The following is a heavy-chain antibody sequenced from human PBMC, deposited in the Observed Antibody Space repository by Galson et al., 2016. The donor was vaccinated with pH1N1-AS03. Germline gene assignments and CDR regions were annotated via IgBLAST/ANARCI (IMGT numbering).Heavy chain of an antibody. Sequence: ETLSLTCTVSGDSLSSYFWNWIRRPPGKGLEWIGYVYYTGSVKYNPSLKSRVTISLDTSNNQFSLILNSVTAADTAGYHCARGRAPSPVTYYFDDWGQGTLVTVSS. V-gene: IGHV4-59*01. J-gene: IGHJ4*02. CDR2: VYYTGSV. CDR1: GDSLSSYF. CDR3: ARGRAPSPVTYYFDD.